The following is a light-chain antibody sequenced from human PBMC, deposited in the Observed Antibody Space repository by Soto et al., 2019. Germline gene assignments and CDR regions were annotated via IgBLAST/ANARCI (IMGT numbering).Light chain of an antibody. CDR1: RTISSY. V-gene: IGKV1-39*01. CDR3: QQRYSSQNT. Sequence: DIQMTQSPSFLSASVGDRVTITCRASRTISSYVNWYQQKPGKAPKLLIYAASNLQSGVPSRFSGSGSGTDFTLTISSLQPEDFANYYCQQRYSSQNTFGRGTNLEIK. J-gene: IGKJ2*01. CDR2: AAS.